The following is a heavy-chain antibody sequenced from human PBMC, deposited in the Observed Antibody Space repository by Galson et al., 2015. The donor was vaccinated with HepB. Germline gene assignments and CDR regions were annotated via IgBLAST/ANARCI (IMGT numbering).Heavy chain of an antibody. CDR3: ARGLYGNYYYYGMDV. D-gene: IGHD3-16*01. V-gene: IGHV1-69*13. J-gene: IGHJ6*02. CDR1: GYIFSSYA. CDR2: IIPIFGTA. Sequence: SVKVSCKASGYIFSSYAISWVRQAPGQGLEWMGGIIPIFGTANYAQKFQGRVTITADESTSTAYMELSSLRSEDTAVYYCARGLYGNYYYYGMDVWGQGTTVTVSS.